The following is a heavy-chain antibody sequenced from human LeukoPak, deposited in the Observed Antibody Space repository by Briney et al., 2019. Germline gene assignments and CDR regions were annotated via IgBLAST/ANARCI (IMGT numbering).Heavy chain of an antibody. Sequence: GGSLRLSCAASGFTFSSYSMNWVRQAPGKGLEWVSHISSSSSAIYYADSVKGRFTISRDNAKNSLYLQMNSLRDEDTAVYYCARAGGDYRYDAFDIWGQGTMVTVSS. V-gene: IGHV3-48*02. D-gene: IGHD4-17*01. CDR2: ISSSSSAI. CDR3: ARAGGDYRYDAFDI. J-gene: IGHJ3*02. CDR1: GFTFSSYS.